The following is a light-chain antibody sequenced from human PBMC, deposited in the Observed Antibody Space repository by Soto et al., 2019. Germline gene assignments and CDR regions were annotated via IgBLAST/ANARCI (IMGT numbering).Light chain of an antibody. CDR3: QQANSFPPFT. CDR1: QGIRSW. CDR2: AAS. V-gene: IGKV1D-12*01. J-gene: IGKJ3*01. Sequence: DIQMTQSPSSVSASVGDRVTITCRASQGIRSWLAWYQQKPGKAPKLLIYAASSLQSGVPSRFSGSGSGTYFTLTISSLQPEDFATYYCQQANSFPPFTFGPGTKVDI.